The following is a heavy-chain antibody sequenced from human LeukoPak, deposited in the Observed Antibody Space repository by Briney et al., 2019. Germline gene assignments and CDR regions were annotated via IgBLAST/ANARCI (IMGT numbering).Heavy chain of an antibody. V-gene: IGHV3-48*03. Sequence: GGSLRLSCAASEFTFSSYEMNWVRQAPGKGLEWISYIDSSGSIKYYADSVKGRFTISRDNAKNSLYLKMNSLRVEDTAVYYCARDGSSWPREIDYWGQGTLVTVSA. CDR2: IDSSGSIK. J-gene: IGHJ4*02. CDR1: EFTFSSYE. CDR3: ARDGSSWPREIDY. D-gene: IGHD6-13*01.